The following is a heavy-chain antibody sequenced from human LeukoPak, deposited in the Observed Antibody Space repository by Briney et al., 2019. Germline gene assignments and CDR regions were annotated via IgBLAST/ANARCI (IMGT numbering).Heavy chain of an antibody. V-gene: IGHV3-23*01. CDR2: ISGSGGST. CDR1: GFTFSIYA. D-gene: IGHD2-2*01. Sequence: GGSLRLSCAASGFTFSIYAMSWVRQAPGKGLEWVSAISGSGGSTYYADSVKGRFTISRDNSKNTLYLQMNSLRAEDTAVYYCAKEGADIVVVPAAENWFDPWGQGTLVTVSS. J-gene: IGHJ5*02. CDR3: AKEGADIVVVPAAENWFDP.